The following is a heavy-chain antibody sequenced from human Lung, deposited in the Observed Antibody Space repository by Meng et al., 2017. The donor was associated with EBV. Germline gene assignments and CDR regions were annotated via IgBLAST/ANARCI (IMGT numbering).Heavy chain of an antibody. D-gene: IGHD3-3*01. CDR1: GYTFTRYP. CDR3: ARVAPSGYRYFDY. CDR2: TNTNTGNP. J-gene: IGHJ4*02. V-gene: IGHV7-4-1*02. Sequence: QVHLWQSGSELKKPGASVKVSCKASGYTFTRYPMNWVRQAPGQGLEWMGWTNTNTGNPTYAQGFTGRFVFSLDTSFRTAYLQISSLKAEDTAVYYCARVAPSGYRYFDYWGQGTLVTVSS.